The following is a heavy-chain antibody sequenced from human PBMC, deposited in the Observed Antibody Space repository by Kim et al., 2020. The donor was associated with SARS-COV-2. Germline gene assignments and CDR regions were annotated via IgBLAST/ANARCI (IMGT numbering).Heavy chain of an antibody. V-gene: IGHV3-30*02. CDR3: AKATYSGSYFSDY. D-gene: IGHD1-26*01. Sequence: YYADSVKGRFTISRDNSENTLYPQMNSLRAEDTAIYYCAKATYSGSYFSDYWGQGTLVTVSS. J-gene: IGHJ4*02.